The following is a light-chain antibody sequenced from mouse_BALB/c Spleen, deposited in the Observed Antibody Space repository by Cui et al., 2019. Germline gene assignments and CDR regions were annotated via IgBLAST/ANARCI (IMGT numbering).Light chain of an antibody. CDR3: QQRSSYPFT. CDR2: STS. CDR1: SSVSY. J-gene: IGKJ4*01. V-gene: IGKV4-57*01. Sequence: QIVLTQSPAIMSASRWEKVTITCSASSSVSYMHWFQQKPGTSPKLCIYSTSNLASGVPARFSGSGSGTSYSLTISRMDSEDAATYYCQQRSSYPFTFGSGTKLEIK.